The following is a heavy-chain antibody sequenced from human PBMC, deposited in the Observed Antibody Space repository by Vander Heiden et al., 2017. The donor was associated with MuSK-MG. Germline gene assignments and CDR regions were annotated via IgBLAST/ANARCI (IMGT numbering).Heavy chain of an antibody. Sequence: EVQLVESGGDLVQPGGSLRLSCAASGFTFSGYWMSWGRQAPGKGLEWVANVKQDGRWKYYVDSVKGRFTIARDNAKNSLYLQMNSLRAEDTAVYYCARDDSSSWYVGGRDYWGQGTRVTVSS. D-gene: IGHD6-13*01. V-gene: IGHV3-7*01. CDR3: ARDDSSSWYVGGRDY. CDR2: VKQDGRWK. J-gene: IGHJ4*02. CDR1: GFTFSGYW.